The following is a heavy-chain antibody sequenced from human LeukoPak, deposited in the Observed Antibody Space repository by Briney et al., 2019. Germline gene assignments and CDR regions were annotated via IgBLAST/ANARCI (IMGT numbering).Heavy chain of an antibody. CDR3: ARASYYDYLWGSHGDYYMDV. V-gene: IGHV1-69*05. CDR1: GGTFSSYA. D-gene: IGHD3-16*01. CDR2: IIPIFGTA. J-gene: IGHJ6*03. Sequence: ASVKVSCKASGGTFSSYAISWVRQAPGRGLEWMGGIIPIFGTANYAQKFQGRVTITTDKSTSTAYMELSSLRSEDTAVYYCARASYYDYLWGSHGDYYMDVWGKGTTVTVSS.